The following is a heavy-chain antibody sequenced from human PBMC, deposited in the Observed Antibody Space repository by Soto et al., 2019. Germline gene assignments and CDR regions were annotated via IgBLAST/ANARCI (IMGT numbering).Heavy chain of an antibody. CDR1: VGSFSGYY. CDR3: ARRVRITIFGVVIIGHNWFDP. CDR2: INHSGST. V-gene: IGHV4-34*01. Sequence: TLSLTCAVSVGSFSGYYWSWIRQPPGKGLEWIGEINHSGSTNYNPSLKSRVTISVDTSKNQFSLKLSSVTAADTAVYYCARRVRITIFGVVIIGHNWFDPWGQGTLVNLSS. D-gene: IGHD3-3*01. J-gene: IGHJ5*02.